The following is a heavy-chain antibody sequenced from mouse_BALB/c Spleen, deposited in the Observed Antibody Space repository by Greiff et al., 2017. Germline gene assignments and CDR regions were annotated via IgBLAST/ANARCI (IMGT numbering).Heavy chain of an antibody. CDR1: GYNFTSYW. Sequence: VQLQQSGAELVKPGTSVKLSCKASGYNFTSYWINWVKLRPGQGLEWIGDIYPGSGSTNYNEKFKSKATLTVDTSSSTAYMQLSSLASEDSALYYSARGDMMTTFAYRGEEALVTVSA. CDR3: ARGDMMTTFAY. V-gene: IGHV1-55*01. J-gene: IGHJ3*01. D-gene: IGHD2-4*01. CDR2: IYPGSGST.